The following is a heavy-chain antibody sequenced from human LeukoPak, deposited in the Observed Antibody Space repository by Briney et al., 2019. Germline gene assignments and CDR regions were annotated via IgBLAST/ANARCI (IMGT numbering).Heavy chain of an antibody. CDR1: GFTVSSNY. Sequence: GGSLRLSCAASGFTVSSNYMSWVRQAPGKGLDWVSVIYSGGSTYYADSVKVRFTISRDNSKNTLYLRMNSLRAEDTAVYYCARGRRYGSGSYYPWFDPWGQGTLVTVSS. CDR2: IYSGGST. CDR3: ARGRRYGSGSYYPWFDP. J-gene: IGHJ5*02. D-gene: IGHD3-10*01. V-gene: IGHV3-66*02.